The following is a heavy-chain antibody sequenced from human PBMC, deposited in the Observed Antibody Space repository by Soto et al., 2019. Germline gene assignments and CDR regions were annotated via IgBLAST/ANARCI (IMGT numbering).Heavy chain of an antibody. J-gene: IGHJ6*02. CDR2: ISAYNGNT. Sequence: QVQLVQSGAEVKKPGASVKVSCKASGYTFTSYGISWVRQAPGQGLEWMGWISAYNGNTNYAQKQKGRDNMTTDPSTSTAYMELRSLRSDDTAVYYCARDPMIVVVIKNDYYGMDVWGQGTTVTVSS. CDR1: GYTFTSYG. D-gene: IGHD3-22*01. V-gene: IGHV1-18*01. CDR3: ARDPMIVVVIKNDYYGMDV.